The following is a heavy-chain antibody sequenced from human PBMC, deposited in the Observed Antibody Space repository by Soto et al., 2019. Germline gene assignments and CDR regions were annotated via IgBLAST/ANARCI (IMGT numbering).Heavy chain of an antibody. J-gene: IGHJ4*02. CDR1: GFIFTNHA. CDR3: VRHQYADTGGYFDY. Sequence: PXGSLKLSGDASGFIFTNHAMHLVGQARGKGLEWVADISDDGNKKFYADSVKGRFTISRDNSKNTVVLQMNSLRPEDTAMFYFVRHQYADTGGYFDYWGQGTLVTVSS. D-gene: IGHD3-22*01. CDR2: ISDDGNKK. V-gene: IGHV3-30*14.